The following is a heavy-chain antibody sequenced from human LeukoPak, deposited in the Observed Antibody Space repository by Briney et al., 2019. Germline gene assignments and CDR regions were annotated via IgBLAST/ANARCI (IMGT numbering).Heavy chain of an antibody. J-gene: IGHJ4*02. CDR3: AGLRGPLDY. CDR1: GFTFSSNS. CDR2: ISSRSSTI. D-gene: IGHD3-10*01. V-gene: IGHV3-48*02. Sequence: PGGSLRLSCAASGFTFSSNSMNWVRQAPGKGLEWVSYISSRSSTIYYADSVKGRFTISRDNAKNSLYLEMNSLRDEDTAIYYCAGLRGPLDYWGQGTLVTVSS.